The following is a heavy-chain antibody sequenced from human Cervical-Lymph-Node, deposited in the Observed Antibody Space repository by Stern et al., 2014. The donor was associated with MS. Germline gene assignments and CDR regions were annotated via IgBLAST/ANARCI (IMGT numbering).Heavy chain of an antibody. D-gene: IGHD5-12*01. CDR2: ITPVIGTA. J-gene: IGHJ6*02. CDR3: ASYVVATMNENYGLDV. CDR1: GGTFNNYA. Sequence: QLVQSGAEVKKPGSSVKVSCKVSGGTFNNYAVTWVRQAPGQGLEWMGGITPVIGTANYAEKFQGRITVSADESTSTSYMELSGLRSEDTAVYFCASYVVATMNENYGLDVWGQGTTVTVSS. V-gene: IGHV1-69*01.